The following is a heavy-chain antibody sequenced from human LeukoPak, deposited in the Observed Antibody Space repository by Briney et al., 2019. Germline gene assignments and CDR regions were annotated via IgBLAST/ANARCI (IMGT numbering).Heavy chain of an antibody. J-gene: IGHJ6*04. CDR3: WGGGGWAV. V-gene: IGHV3-7*03. CDR1: GFTFSSYW. D-gene: IGHD2-15*01. Sequence: GGSLRLSCAASGFTFSSYWMNWARQAPGKGLEWVASINHNGNVNYYVDSVKGRFTISRDNAKNSLYLQMSNLRAEDTAVYFCWGGGGWAVGGKGATVTVSS. CDR2: INHNGNVN.